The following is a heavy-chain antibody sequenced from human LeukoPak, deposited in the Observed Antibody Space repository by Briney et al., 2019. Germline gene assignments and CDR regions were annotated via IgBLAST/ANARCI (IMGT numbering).Heavy chain of an antibody. CDR1: GYTFTGYY. D-gene: IGHD3-3*01. V-gene: IGHV1-2*02. CDR2: INPNSGGT. J-gene: IGHJ2*01. Sequence: GASVKVSCKASGYTFTGYYMHWVRQAPGQGLEWMGWINPNSGGTNYAQKFQGRVTMTRDTSTSTVYMELSSLRSEDTAVYYCARDLRGAYDFWSGYFDLWGRGTLVTASS. CDR3: ARDLRGAYDFWSGYFDL.